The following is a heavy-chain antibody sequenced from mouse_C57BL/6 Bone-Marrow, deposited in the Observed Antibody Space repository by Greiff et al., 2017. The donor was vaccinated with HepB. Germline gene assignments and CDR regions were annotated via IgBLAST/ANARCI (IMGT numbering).Heavy chain of an antibody. V-gene: IGHV5-16*01. CDR2: INYDGSST. CDR1: GFTFSDYY. D-gene: IGHD1-1*01. Sequence: DVKLVESEGGLVQPGSSMKLSCTASGFTFSDYYMAWVRQVPEKGLEWVANINYDGSSTYYLDSLKSRFIISRDNAKNILYLQMSSLKSEDTATYYCARGVLRYFDYWGQGTTLTVSS. J-gene: IGHJ2*01. CDR3: ARGVLRYFDY.